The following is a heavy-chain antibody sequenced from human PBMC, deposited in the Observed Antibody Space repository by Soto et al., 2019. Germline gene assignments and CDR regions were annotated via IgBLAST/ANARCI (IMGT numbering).Heavy chain of an antibody. CDR2: ISAYNGNT. Sequence: QVQLVQSGAEVKKPGASVKVSCKASGYTFTSYGISWVRQAPGQGLEWMGWISAYNGNTNYAQKLQGRVTMTTDRSTSTAYMELRSLRSDDTAVYYCARVVATTFPRWDYYGMDVWGQGTTVTVSS. D-gene: IGHD5-12*01. CDR1: GYTFTSYG. V-gene: IGHV1-18*01. J-gene: IGHJ6*02. CDR3: ARVVATTFPRWDYYGMDV.